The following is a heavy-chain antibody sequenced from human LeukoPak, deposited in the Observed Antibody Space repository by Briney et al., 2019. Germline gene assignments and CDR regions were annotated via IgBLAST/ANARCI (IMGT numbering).Heavy chain of an antibody. CDR2: INPNSGGT. V-gene: IGHV1-2*02. CDR1: GYTFTGYY. Sequence: ASVKVSCTASGYTFTGYYMHWVRQAPGQGLEWMGWINPNSGGTNYAQKFQGRVTMTRDTSISTAYMELSRLRSDDTAVYYCARDLGIAAAGTFGYWGQGTLVTVSS. J-gene: IGHJ4*02. D-gene: IGHD6-13*01. CDR3: ARDLGIAAAGTFGY.